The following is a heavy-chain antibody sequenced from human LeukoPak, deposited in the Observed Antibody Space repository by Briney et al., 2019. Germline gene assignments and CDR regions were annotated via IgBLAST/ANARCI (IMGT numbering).Heavy chain of an antibody. J-gene: IGHJ4*02. CDR3: AKDWYYYDSSGYYGPLDY. Sequence: GGSLRLSCAASGFTFSSYAMSWVRQAPGKGLEWVSAISGSGGSTYYADSVEGRFTISRDNSKNTLYLQMNSLRAEDTAVYYCAKDWYYYDSSGYYGPLDYWGQGTLVTVSS. V-gene: IGHV3-23*01. D-gene: IGHD3-22*01. CDR2: ISGSGGST. CDR1: GFTFSSYA.